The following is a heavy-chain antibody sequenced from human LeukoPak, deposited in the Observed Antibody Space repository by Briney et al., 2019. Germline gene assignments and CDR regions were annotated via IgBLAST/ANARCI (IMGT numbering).Heavy chain of an antibody. CDR1: GGSFSGYY. J-gene: IGHJ4*02. Sequence: PSETLSLTCAVYGGSFSGYYWSWIHQPPGKGLEWIGEINHSGSTNYNPSLKSRVTISVDTSKNQFSLKLSSVTAADTAVYYCARLTWGYYDSSGYYDYYFDSWGQGTLVTVSS. CDR3: ARLTWGYYDSSGYYDYYFDS. D-gene: IGHD3-22*01. CDR2: INHSGST. V-gene: IGHV4-34*01.